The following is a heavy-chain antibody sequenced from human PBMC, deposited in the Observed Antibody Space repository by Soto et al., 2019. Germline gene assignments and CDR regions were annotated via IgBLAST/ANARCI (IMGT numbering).Heavy chain of an antibody. V-gene: IGHV1-18*01. CDR3: ARGDSGYDSGGYYYYYYYMDV. CDR2: ISAYNGNT. CDR1: GYTFTSYG. Sequence: ASVKVSCKASGYTFTSYGISWARQAPGQGLEWMGWISAYNGNTNYAQKLQGRVTMTTDTSTSTAYMELRSLRSDDTAVYYCARGDSGYDSGGYYYYYYYMDVWGKGTTVTVSS. J-gene: IGHJ6*03. D-gene: IGHD5-12*01.